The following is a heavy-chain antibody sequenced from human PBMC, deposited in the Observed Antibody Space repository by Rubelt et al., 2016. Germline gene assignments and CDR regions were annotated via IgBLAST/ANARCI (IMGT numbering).Heavy chain of an antibody. D-gene: IGHD2/OR15-2a*01. CDR1: GFAFDTYK. J-gene: IGHJ4*02. CDR2: ISGSGGKT. V-gene: IGHV3-23*04. Sequence: EVQLVESGGGLVKPGGSLRLSCAASGFAFDTYKMNWIRQAPGKGLEWVSGISGSGGKTDYADSVKGRFTISRENSKNTLYLQMKSLRAEDTAVYYCAKDSLYLGFYYFDYWGQGTLVTVSS. CDR3: AKDSLYLGFYYFDY.